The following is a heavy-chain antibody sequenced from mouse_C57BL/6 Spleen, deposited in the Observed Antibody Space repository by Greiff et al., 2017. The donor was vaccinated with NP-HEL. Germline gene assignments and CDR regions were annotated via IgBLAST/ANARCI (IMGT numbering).Heavy chain of an antibody. CDR1: GFTFSSYA. CDR2: ISSGGDYI. Sequence: EVNVVESGEGLVKPGGSLKLSCAASGFTFSSYAMSWVRQTPEKRLEWVAYISSGGDYIYYADTVKGRFTISRDNARNTLYLQMSSLKSEDTAMYYCTRASIYYYGSRSSMDYWGQEPQSPSPQ. CDR3: TRASIYYYGSRSSMDY. V-gene: IGHV5-9-1*02. D-gene: IGHD1-1*01. J-gene: IGHJ4*01.